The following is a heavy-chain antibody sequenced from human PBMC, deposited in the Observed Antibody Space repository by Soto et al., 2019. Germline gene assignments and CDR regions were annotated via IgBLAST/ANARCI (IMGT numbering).Heavy chain of an antibody. CDR3: ARVAY. CDR1: GFTFNRYG. J-gene: IGHJ4*02. Sequence: GGSLRLSCVASGFTFNRYGIHWVRQAPGKGLEWVALISDDGSSDTWYADSVKGRFIISRDNAQNSLFLQMNTLRPEDTAMYYCARVAYWGPGTQVTVS. CDR2: ISDDGSSDT. V-gene: IGHV3-30*03.